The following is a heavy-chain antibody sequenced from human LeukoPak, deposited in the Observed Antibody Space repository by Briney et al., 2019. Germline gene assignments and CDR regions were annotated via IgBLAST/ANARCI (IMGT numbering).Heavy chain of an antibody. D-gene: IGHD3-10*02. CDR1: GGSISSSSYY. V-gene: IGHV4-39*01. Sequence: SETLSLTCTVSGGSISSSSYYWGWIRQPPGKGLEWIGSIYYSGSTYYNPSLKSRVTISVDTSKNQFSLKLSSVTAADTAVYYCARQIVRGVIMTPIDYWGQGTLVTVSS. J-gene: IGHJ4*02. CDR2: IYYSGST. CDR3: ARQIVRGVIMTPIDY.